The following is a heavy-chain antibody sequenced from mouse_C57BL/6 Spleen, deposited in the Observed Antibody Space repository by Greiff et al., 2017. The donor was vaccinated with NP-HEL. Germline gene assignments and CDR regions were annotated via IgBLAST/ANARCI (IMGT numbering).Heavy chain of an antibody. D-gene: IGHD2-1*01. Sequence: EVKLVESEGGLVQPGSSMKLSCTASGFTFSDYYMAWVRQVPEKGLEWVANINYDGSSTYYLDSLKSRFIISRDNAKNILYLQMSSLKSEDTATYYCALNYAGFAYWGQGTLVTVSA. V-gene: IGHV5-16*01. CDR1: GFTFSDYY. CDR2: INYDGSST. J-gene: IGHJ3*01. CDR3: ALNYAGFAY.